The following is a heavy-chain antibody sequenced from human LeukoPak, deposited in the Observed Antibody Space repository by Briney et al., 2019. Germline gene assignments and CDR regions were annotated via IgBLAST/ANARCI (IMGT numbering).Heavy chain of an antibody. Sequence: ASVKVSCKASGYIFTNHGISWVRQAPGQGLEWMGRITPIIDSAKYAQNFQDRVSITADKSTSTVYMELSSLRSEDTAVYFCARVNLRGSQYNWFDPWGQGTLVTVSS. CDR2: ITPIIDSA. D-gene: IGHD1-26*01. CDR1: GYIFTNHG. CDR3: ARVNLRGSQYNWFDP. V-gene: IGHV1-69*04. J-gene: IGHJ5*02.